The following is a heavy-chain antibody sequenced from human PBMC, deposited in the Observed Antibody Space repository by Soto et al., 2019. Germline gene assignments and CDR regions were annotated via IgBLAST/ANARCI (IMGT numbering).Heavy chain of an antibody. CDR1: GGSFSGYY. CDR2: INHSGNT. D-gene: IGHD2-15*01. Sequence: SETLSLTCAVYGGSFSGYYWSWIRQPPGKGLEWIGEINHSGNTNYNPSLKSRVTISVDTSKNQFSLKLSSVTAADMAVFYCARVVGVWYYYYYMDVWGKGTTVTVS. V-gene: IGHV4-34*01. J-gene: IGHJ6*03. CDR3: ARVVGVWYYYYYMDV.